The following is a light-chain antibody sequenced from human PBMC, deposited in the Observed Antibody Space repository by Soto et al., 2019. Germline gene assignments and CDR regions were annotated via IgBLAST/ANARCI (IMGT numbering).Light chain of an antibody. J-gene: IGLJ2*01. V-gene: IGLV2-8*01. Sequence: QSALTQPPSASGSPGQSVTISCTGTSSDVGGYNYVSWYQQHPGKAPKLMIYEVSKRPSGVPDRFSGSKSGNTASLTVSGLQAEAESDYSCSSYAGSNVVFGGGTKVTVL. CDR1: SSDVGGYNY. CDR3: SSYAGSNVV. CDR2: EVS.